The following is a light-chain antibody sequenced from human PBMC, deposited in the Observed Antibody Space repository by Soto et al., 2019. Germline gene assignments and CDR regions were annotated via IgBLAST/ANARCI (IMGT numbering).Light chain of an antibody. CDR1: NSDVGGYNY. V-gene: IGLV2-14*01. Sequence: QSVLTQPASVSGSPGQSITISCTGTNSDVGGYNYVSWYQQHPGKAPKLMIYDVSNRPSGVSNRFSGSKSGNTASLTISGLQAEDEADYYCSSYTSSSTYVFGTETKV. J-gene: IGLJ1*01. CDR2: DVS. CDR3: SSYTSSSTYV.